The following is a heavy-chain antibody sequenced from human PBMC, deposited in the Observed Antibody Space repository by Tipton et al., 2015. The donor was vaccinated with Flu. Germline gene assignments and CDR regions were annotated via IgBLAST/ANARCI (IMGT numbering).Heavy chain of an antibody. V-gene: IGHV4-34*01. J-gene: IGHJ5*01. CDR3: ARGRAGSDFWSGYSHSWFDS. D-gene: IGHD3-3*01. Sequence: LRLSCAVHGGSFSAYHWNWIRQPPGKGLEWIGEINPSGSATYNPSLKSRVTISLDTSKKQFPLRLSSVAAADTGLYYCARGRAGSDFWSGYSHSWFDSWGQGTLVIVSS. CDR2: INPSGSA. CDR1: GGSFSAYH.